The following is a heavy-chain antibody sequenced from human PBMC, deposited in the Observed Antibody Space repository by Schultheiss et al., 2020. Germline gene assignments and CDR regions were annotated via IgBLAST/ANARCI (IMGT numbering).Heavy chain of an antibody. CDR3: AKDTLDSSGYNWFDP. D-gene: IGHD3-22*01. Sequence: GGSLRLSCAASGFTFSRYGMHWVRQAPGKGLEWVANIKQDGSEKYYVDSVKGRFTISRDNAKNSLYLQMNSLRAGDTAVYYCAKDTLDSSGYNWFDPWGQGTLVTVSS. CDR2: IKQDGSEK. V-gene: IGHV3-7*01. J-gene: IGHJ5*02. CDR1: GFTFSRYG.